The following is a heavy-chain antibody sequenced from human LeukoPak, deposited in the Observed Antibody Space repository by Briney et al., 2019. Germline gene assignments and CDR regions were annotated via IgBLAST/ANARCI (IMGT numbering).Heavy chain of an antibody. CDR3: ARANFLYCSSSTCLFDY. CDR1: GYTFTDYY. Sequence: ASVTVSCKASGYTFTDYYMHWVRQAPGQGVEWMGWINPNDGDTNYAQKFQGRVTMTRETSIRTAHMEVSRLRSDDTAVYYCARANFLYCSSSTCLFDYWGQGILVTFSS. J-gene: IGHJ4*02. CDR2: INPNDGDT. V-gene: IGHV1-2*02. D-gene: IGHD2-2*01.